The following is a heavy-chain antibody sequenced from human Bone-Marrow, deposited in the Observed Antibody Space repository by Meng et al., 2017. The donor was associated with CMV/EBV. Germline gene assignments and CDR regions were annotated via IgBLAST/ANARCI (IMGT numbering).Heavy chain of an antibody. V-gene: IGHV3-7*01. CDR2: IKEDGGEK. D-gene: IGHD1-26*01. CDR3: AKGYDSGNYYFDY. Sequence: GESLKISCAASGFRLSSYWMSWVRQAPGKGLEWVANIKEDGGEKYYVDSVKGRFTISRDNSKNTLYLQMNSLRAEDTTVYYCAKGYDSGNYYFDYWGQGTLVTVSS. CDR1: GFRLSSYW. J-gene: IGHJ4*02.